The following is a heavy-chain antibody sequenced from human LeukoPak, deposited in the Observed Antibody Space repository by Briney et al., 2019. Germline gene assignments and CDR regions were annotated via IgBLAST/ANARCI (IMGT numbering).Heavy chain of an antibody. CDR3: ARDQEAFDY. CDR2: IYPRDGST. Sequence: GASVKVSCKASGYSFTSNYIHWVRQAPGQGLEWMGMIYPRDGSTSYAQKFQGRVTVPRDTSTSTVHMELSGLRSEDTAVYYCARDQEAFDYWGQGTLVTVSS. V-gene: IGHV1-46*01. J-gene: IGHJ4*02. CDR1: GYSFTSNY.